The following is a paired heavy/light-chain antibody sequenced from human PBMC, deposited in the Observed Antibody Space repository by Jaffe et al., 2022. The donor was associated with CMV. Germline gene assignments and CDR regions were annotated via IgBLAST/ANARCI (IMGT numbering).Heavy chain of an antibody. V-gene: IGHV3-23*01. CDR1: GFTFNNYA. D-gene: IGHD2-2*01. CDR3: VKNLGPYGSIQGDYFDY. J-gene: IGHJ4*02. Sequence: EVQLLESGGGLVQPGGSLRLSCAVSGFTFNNYAMSWVRQAPGKGLEWVSGLSASAGSADYADSVKGRFTISRDNSRNTLYLQMTSLRAEDTAVYYCVKNLGPYGSIQGDYFDYWGQGTLVTVSS. CDR2: LSASAGSA.
Light chain of an antibody. Sequence: DIQMTQSPSSLSASVGDRVTISCRASQNIEIFLNWYQQTPGFAPKLLISSASNLQGGVPSRFSGNGSGTDFTLTISPLQPEDLAIYYCQQTFLVPMYIFGQGTRLEIK. CDR2: SAS. V-gene: IGKV1-39*01. CDR1: QNIEIF. J-gene: IGKJ2*01. CDR3: QQTFLVPMYI.